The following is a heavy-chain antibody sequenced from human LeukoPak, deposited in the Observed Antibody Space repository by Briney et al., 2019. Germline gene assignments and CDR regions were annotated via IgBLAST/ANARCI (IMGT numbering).Heavy chain of an antibody. V-gene: IGHV4-34*01. CDR1: GGSFSGYY. CDR3: ARGTPTVTNYFDY. Sequence: SETLSLTCAVYGGSFSGYYWSWIRQPPGKGLEWIGEINHSGSTNYNPSLKSRVTISVDTSKNQFSLKLSSVTAADTAVYYCARGTPTVTNYFDYWGQGTLVTVSS. CDR2: INHSGST. J-gene: IGHJ4*02. D-gene: IGHD4-17*01.